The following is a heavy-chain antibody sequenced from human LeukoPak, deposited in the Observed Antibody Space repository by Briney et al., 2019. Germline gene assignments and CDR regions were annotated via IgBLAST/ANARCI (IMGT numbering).Heavy chain of an antibody. D-gene: IGHD3-16*01. Sequence: ASVKVSCKASGYTFTSYGISWVRQMPGKGLEWMGIIYPGDSDTRYSPSFQGQVTISADKSISTAYLQWSSLKASDTAMYYCARQAYYDYVWGSPPDVWGQGTTVTVSS. CDR1: GYTFTSYG. V-gene: IGHV5-51*01. J-gene: IGHJ6*02. CDR2: IYPGDSDT. CDR3: ARQAYYDYVWGSPPDV.